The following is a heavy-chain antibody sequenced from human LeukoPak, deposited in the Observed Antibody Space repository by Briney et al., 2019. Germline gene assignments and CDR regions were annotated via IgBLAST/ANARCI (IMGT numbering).Heavy chain of an antibody. CDR1: GFTFSSYG. J-gene: IGHJ6*02. Sequence: GRSLRLSCAASGFTFSSYGMHWVRQAPGKGLEWVAVIWYDGSNKYYADSVKGRFTISRDNSKNTLYLQMNSLRAEDTAVYYCAREVVVAAYYYYYGMDVWGQGTTVTVSS. D-gene: IGHD2-15*01. CDR3: AREVVVAAYYYYYGMDV. V-gene: IGHV3-33*08. CDR2: IWYDGSNK.